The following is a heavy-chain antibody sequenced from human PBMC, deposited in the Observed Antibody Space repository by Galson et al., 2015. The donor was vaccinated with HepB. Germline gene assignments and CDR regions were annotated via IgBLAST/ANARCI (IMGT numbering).Heavy chain of an antibody. Sequence: SLRLSCAASKFTFDDYAMHWVRQAPGMGLEWVSRISWDGGNTYYADSVKGRFTISRDNTKNSLYLQMNSLRTEDTALYFCAKGSKLLDDVFDFWGQGTMVTVSS. CDR3: AKGSKLLDDVFDF. V-gene: IGHV3-43*02. CDR2: ISWDGGNT. J-gene: IGHJ3*01. CDR1: KFTFDDYA. D-gene: IGHD3-10*01.